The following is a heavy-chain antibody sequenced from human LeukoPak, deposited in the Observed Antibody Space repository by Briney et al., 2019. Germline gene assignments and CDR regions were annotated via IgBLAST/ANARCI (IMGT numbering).Heavy chain of an antibody. J-gene: IGHJ4*02. V-gene: IGHV3-7*03. Sequence: PGGSLRLSCAASGFTLSSYWMSWVSQAPGKGLEWVAKIKEDGSEKYYGDSVKGRFTVSRDNAKNSLYLQMNSLRAEDTALYFCARGRGYNYIYWGQGTLVTVSS. D-gene: IGHD5-18*01. CDR2: IKEDGSEK. CDR3: ARGRGYNYIY. CDR1: GFTLSSYW.